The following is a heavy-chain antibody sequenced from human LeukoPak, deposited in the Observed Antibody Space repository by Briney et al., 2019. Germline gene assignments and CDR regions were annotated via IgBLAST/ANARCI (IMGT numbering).Heavy chain of an antibody. CDR1: GYTFTGYY. D-gene: IGHD6-13*01. CDR2: INPNSGGT. J-gene: IGHJ4*02. Sequence: ASVKVSCKASGYTFTGYYMNWVRQAPGQGLEWMGWINPNSGGTNYAQKFQGRVTMTRDTSISTAYMELSRLRSDDTAVYYCARGLYSSSWYFYWGQGTLVTVSS. V-gene: IGHV1-2*02. CDR3: ARGLYSSSWYFY.